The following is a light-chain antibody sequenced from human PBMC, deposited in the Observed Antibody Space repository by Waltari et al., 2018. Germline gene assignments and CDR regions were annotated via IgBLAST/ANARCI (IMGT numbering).Light chain of an antibody. CDR1: TGAVTSGHY. CDR2: DTT. CDR3: LVSYSGPSYV. V-gene: IGLV7-46*01. Sequence: QAVVTQEPSLTVSPGGTVTLPCGSSTGAVTSGHYPYWFQQKPGQAPRTLIYDTTNKHSWTPARFSGSLLGGKAALTLSGAQPEDEAEYYCLVSYSGPSYVFGTGTKVTVL. J-gene: IGLJ1*01.